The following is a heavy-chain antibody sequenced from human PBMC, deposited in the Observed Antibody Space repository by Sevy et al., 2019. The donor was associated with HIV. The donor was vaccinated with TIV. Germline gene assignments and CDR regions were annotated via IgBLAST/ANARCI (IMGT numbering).Heavy chain of an antibody. CDR1: GDSISSGDYS. D-gene: IGHD3-10*01. CDR3: ARAGLLMRGNYYFDF. V-gene: IGHV4-30-2*01. CDR2: VYNSGST. J-gene: IGHJ4*02. Sequence: SETLSLTCAVSGDSISSGDYSWSWIRQPPGKGLEWIGYVYNSGSTYYSPSLRSRATISIDTSKNQFSLRLSSVTAADTAVYYCARAGLLMRGNYYFDFWGQGTLVTVSS.